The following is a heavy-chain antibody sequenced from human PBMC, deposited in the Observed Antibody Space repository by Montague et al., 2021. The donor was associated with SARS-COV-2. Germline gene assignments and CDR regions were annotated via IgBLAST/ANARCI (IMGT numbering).Heavy chain of an antibody. V-gene: IGHV4-61*02. D-gene: IGHD3-22*01. CDR3: ARGRDGYYHRSALFDY. CDR1: GGPISSPGYY. J-gene: IGHJ4*02. Sequence: TLSLTCTVSGGPISSPGYYWSWIRQPAGKGLEWIGRIYTSGTTNYNPSLKSRVTMSVDTSKNQFSLKLTSVTAADTAVYYCARGRDGYYHRSALFDYWGQGTLVTVSS. CDR2: IYTSGTT.